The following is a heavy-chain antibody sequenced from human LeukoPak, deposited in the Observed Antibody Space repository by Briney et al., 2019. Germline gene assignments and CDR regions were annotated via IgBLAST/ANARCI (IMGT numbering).Heavy chain of an antibody. D-gene: IGHD7-27*01. CDR1: GGSISSYY. J-gene: IGHJ3*02. Sequence: PSETLSLTCTVSGGSISSYYWSWIRQPPGKGLEWIGYIYYSGSTNYNPSLKSRVPISVDTSKNQFSLKLSPVTAADTAVYYCAGGLGIPVVDAFDIWGQGTMVTVSS. V-gene: IGHV4-59*01. CDR2: IYYSGST. CDR3: AGGLGIPVVDAFDI.